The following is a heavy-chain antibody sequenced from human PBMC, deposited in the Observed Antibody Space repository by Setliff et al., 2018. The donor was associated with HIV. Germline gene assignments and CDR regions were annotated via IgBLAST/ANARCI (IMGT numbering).Heavy chain of an antibody. CDR2: IYYSGST. J-gene: IGHJ5*02. CDR3: AREGARHYGSGRYHSWFDP. Sequence: SETLSLTCTVSGGSISGHYWSWIRQHPGKGLEWIGYIYYSGSTYYNPSLKSRVTMSVDTSKNQFSLKLSSVTAADTAVYYCAREGARHYGSGRYHSWFDPWGQGTQVTVSS. CDR1: GGSISGHY. V-gene: IGHV4-31*03. D-gene: IGHD3-10*01.